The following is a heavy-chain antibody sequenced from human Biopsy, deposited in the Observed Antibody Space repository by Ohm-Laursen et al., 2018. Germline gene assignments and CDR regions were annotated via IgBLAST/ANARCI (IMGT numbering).Heavy chain of an antibody. D-gene: IGHD1-26*01. CDR1: GDSINNYY. V-gene: IGHV4-4*07. CDR3: ARGTGRYYVYGAFDI. J-gene: IGHJ3*02. Sequence: SETLSLTCPVSGDSINNYYWSWIRQPPGKGLEWIGRIYTSGSPNYNLSLESRVTMSVDTSKNQFSLNLRSVTAADTAVYYCARGTGRYYVYGAFDIWGQGTVVTVSS. CDR2: IYTSGSP.